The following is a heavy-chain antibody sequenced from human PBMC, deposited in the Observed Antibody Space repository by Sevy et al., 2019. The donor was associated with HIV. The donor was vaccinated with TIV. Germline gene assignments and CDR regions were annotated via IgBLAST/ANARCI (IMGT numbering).Heavy chain of an antibody. J-gene: IGHJ6*02. CDR2: IGSSGDP. D-gene: IGHD5-12*01. V-gene: IGHV3-13*05. CDR1: GFTFSSYD. Sequence: GGSLRLSCAASGFTFSSYDMHWVRQVTGKGLEWVSVIGSSGDPYYPGSVKGRFTISRENAKNSVYLQMNSLRAGDPAVYYCARSGGYSDNGMDVWGQGTTVTVSS. CDR3: ARSGGYSDNGMDV.